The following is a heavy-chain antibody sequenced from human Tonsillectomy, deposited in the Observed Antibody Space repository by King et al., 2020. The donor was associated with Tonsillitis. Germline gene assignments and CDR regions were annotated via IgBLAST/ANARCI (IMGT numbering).Heavy chain of an antibody. V-gene: IGHV1-18*04. J-gene: IGHJ6*02. CDR1: GYTFTSYG. CDR3: AGAEDSSGWYPYYYYGMDV. CDR2: ISAYNGNT. Sequence: VQLVESGAEVKKPGASVKVSCKASGYTFTSYGISWVRQAPGQGLEWMGWISAYNGNTNYAQKLQGGVTMTTDTSTSTAYMELRSLRSDDTAVYYCAGAEDSSGWYPYYYYGMDVWGQGTTVTVSS. D-gene: IGHD6-19*01.